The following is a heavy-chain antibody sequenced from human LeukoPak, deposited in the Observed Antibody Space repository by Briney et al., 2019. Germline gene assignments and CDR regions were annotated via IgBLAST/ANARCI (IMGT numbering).Heavy chain of an antibody. V-gene: IGHV3-49*04. CDR2: IRISACGATT. J-gene: IGHJ4*02. CDR1: GLPFSDYA. CDR3: ATHRLESHDIQLDY. Sequence: GGSLRLSCTVSGLPFSDYALSRVRQLPGNGLEWVGFIRISACGATTEYSAPVKDRFSISRDDSKSLVYLQMNTLKTEDIAVYYCATHRLESHDIQLDYWGQGAQVTVSS. D-gene: IGHD1-1*01.